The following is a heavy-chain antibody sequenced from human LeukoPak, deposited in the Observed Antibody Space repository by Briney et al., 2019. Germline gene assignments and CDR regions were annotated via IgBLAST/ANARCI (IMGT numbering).Heavy chain of an antibody. D-gene: IGHD3-22*01. CDR1: GFTFSDYY. V-gene: IGHV3-11*01. CDR3: ARDRLGDYDHSGYYDK. CDR2: ICDSGRTV. Sequence: KTGGSLRLSCAASGFTFSDYYMSLIRQAPGKGLEWVAYICDSGRTVYYADSVKGRFTISRDNAKNSVYLQMNNLRAEDTAVYYCARDRLGDYDHSGYYDKWGQGTLVTASS. J-gene: IGHJ4*02.